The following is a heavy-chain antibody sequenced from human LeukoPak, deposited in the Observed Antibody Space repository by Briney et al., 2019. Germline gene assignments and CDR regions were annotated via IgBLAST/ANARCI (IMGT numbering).Heavy chain of an antibody. CDR3: ARNSVDYFDY. V-gene: IGHV4-59*01. CDR1: GGSISSYY. CDR2: IYYSGST. J-gene: IGHJ4*02. D-gene: IGHD2/OR15-2a*01. Sequence: SETLSLTCTVSGGSISSYYWSWIRQPPGKGLEWIGYIYYSGSTNYNPSLKSRVTISVDTSKNQFSLKLSSVTAAHTAVYYCARNSVDYFDYWGQGTLVTVSS.